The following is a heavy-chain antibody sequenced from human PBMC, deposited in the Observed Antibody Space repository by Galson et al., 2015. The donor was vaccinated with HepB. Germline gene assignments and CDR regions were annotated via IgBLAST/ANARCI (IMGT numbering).Heavy chain of an antibody. J-gene: IGHJ4*02. CDR1: GGSFSGYY. Sequence: ETLSLTCDVYGGSFSGYYWSWLRQPPGKGLEWIGEISHSGNTYYNPSLKSRVTMSVDTSKNQFSLKLSSVTAADTAVFYCARGPRGWALSHWGQGTLVTVSS. V-gene: IGHV4-34*01. D-gene: IGHD6-19*01. CDR2: ISHSGNT. CDR3: ARGPRGWALSH.